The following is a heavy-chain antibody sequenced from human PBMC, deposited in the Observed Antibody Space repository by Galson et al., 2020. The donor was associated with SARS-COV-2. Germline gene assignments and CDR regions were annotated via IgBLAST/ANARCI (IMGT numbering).Heavy chain of an antibody. CDR2: IDWDDDK. Sequence: SGPTLVKPTQTLTLPCTFSGFSLSTSGMCVSWIRQPPGKALEWLARIDWDDDKFYSTSLKTRLTISKDTSKNQVVLTMTNMDPVDTATYYCARISSSSWGYYFDYWGQGTLVTVSS. V-gene: IGHV2-70*17. CDR1: GFSLSTSGMC. D-gene: IGHD6-13*01. CDR3: ARISSSSWGYYFDY. J-gene: IGHJ4*02.